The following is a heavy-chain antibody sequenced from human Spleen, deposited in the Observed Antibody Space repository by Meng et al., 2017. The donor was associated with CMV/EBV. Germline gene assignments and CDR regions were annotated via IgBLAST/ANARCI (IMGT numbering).Heavy chain of an antibody. CDR3: ARVPPRFSSSWYGGYFDY. D-gene: IGHD6-13*01. CDR1: GYTFTDYL. Sequence: ASVKVSCKASGYTFTDYLLHWVRQVPGQGLDWMGFIVPGSGNTGYAQKFQDTVTMTRDTSISTAYMELSRLRSDDTAVYYCARVPPRFSSSWYGGYFDYWGQGTLVTVSS. V-gene: IGHV1-2*02. J-gene: IGHJ4*02. CDR2: IVPGSGNT.